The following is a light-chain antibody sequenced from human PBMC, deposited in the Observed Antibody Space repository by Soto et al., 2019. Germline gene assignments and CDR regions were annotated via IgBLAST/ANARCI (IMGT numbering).Light chain of an antibody. V-gene: IGLV2-14*01. J-gene: IGLJ1*01. Sequence: QSALTQPASVSGSPGQSITISCTGTSSDVGGYNYVSWYQQHPGKAPKLMIYEVSNRPSGVSNRFSGSKSGNTASLTISGLQAEDEADYYCISYTSDDVRYVFGTGTQLTVL. CDR3: ISYTSDDVRYV. CDR1: SSDVGGYNY. CDR2: EVS.